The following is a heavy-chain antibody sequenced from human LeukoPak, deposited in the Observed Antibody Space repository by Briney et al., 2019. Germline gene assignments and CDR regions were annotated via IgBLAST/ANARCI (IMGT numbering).Heavy chain of an antibody. Sequence: GGSLRLSCAASGFTFSSYSMNWVRQAPGKGLEWVSSISSSTSYIYYADSVKGRFTISRDNAKNSLYLQMNSLRAEDTAVYYCARDRVGQSYYYMDVWGKGTTVTVSS. D-gene: IGHD2-15*01. CDR3: ARDRVGQSYYYMDV. V-gene: IGHV3-21*01. J-gene: IGHJ6*03. CDR2: ISSSTSYI. CDR1: GFTFSSYS.